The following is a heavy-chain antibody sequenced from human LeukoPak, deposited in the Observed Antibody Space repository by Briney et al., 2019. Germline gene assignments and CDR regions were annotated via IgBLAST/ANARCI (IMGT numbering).Heavy chain of an antibody. CDR3: ARDQTTVTKGFDI. J-gene: IGHJ3*02. Sequence: SETLSLTRTVSGGSISTHYWTWIRQPPGKGLEWIGYISYIGTTNYNPSLKSRVSISVDTSKTYISLKLSSVTAADTAVYYCARDQTTVTKGFDIWGQGTKVTVSS. CDR2: ISYIGTT. V-gene: IGHV4-59*11. D-gene: IGHD4-17*01. CDR1: GGSISTHY.